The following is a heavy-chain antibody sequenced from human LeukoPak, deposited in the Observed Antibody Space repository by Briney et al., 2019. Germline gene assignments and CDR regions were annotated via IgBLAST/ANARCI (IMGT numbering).Heavy chain of an antibody. J-gene: IGHJ6*03. CDR2: IIPIFGTA. V-gene: IGHV1-69*05. Sequence: SVKVSCKASGGTFSSHAISWVRQAPGQGLEWMGGIIPIFGTANYAQKFQGRVTITTDESTSTAYMELSSLRSDDTAVYYCARDHYDFWSGYYLAARSLMDVWGKGTTVTVSS. D-gene: IGHD3-3*01. CDR3: ARDHYDFWSGYYLAARSLMDV. CDR1: GGTFSSHA.